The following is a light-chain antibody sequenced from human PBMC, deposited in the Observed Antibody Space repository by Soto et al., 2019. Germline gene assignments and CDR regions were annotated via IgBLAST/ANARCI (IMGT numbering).Light chain of an antibody. CDR2: GAS. CDR1: QSVRGN. V-gene: IGKV3-15*01. CDR3: QQYNNWPPA. Sequence: EIVVTQSPATLSVSPGERATLSCRASQSVRGNLAWYQQKPGQAPRLLIYGASTRATGIPARFSGSGSGTEFTLTISSQQAEDFAVYYCQQYNNWPPAFGQGTKVEIK. J-gene: IGKJ1*01.